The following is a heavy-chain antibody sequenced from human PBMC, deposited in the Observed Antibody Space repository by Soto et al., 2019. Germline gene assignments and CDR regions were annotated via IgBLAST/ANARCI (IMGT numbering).Heavy chain of an antibody. CDR3: ARESEDLTSNFDY. Sequence: GGRLRLSCAASGFTFSRYSMNWVRQAPGKGLECVSSISSTTNYIYYSDSMKGLFTVSRDNAKNSVYLEMNSLSAEDTAVYYCARESEDLTSNFDYWGQGNLVTVSS. CDR2: ISSTTNYI. V-gene: IGHV3-21*01. CDR1: GFTFSRYS. J-gene: IGHJ4*02.